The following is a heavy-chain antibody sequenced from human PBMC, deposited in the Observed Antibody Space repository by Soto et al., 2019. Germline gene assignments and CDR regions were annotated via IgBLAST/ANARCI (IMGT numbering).Heavy chain of an antibody. Sequence: SEILSFTCTVSGGSLSSSSYYWGWIRQPPGKGLEWIGCVYNSGSTYYNPSLKSRVTTAVDTSKNQFSLRLSSVTAADTAVYYCARHVYEFDNGDNHWFDSWGQGILVTVSS. CDR2: VYNSGST. J-gene: IGHJ5*01. CDR3: ARHVYEFDNGDNHWFDS. D-gene: IGHD2-21*02. V-gene: IGHV4-39*01. CDR1: GGSLSSSSYY.